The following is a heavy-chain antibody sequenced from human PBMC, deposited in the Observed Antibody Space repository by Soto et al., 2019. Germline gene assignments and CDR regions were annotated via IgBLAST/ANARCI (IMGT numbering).Heavy chain of an antibody. CDR1: GFTFSNYD. D-gene: IGHD3-22*01. CDR3: ANRNYYAKSGYTFPYFDF. V-gene: IGHV3-23*01. Sequence: DVQLLESGGGIVQPGGPLRLSCVASGFTFSNYDMSWVRQAPGKGLDWVSTISGSGDRTYYADSVKGRFTISRDNSRNTVYLQMNSLRVEDTAVYYCANRNYYAKSGYTFPYFDFWGQGNLVTVSS. J-gene: IGHJ4*02. CDR2: ISGSGDRT.